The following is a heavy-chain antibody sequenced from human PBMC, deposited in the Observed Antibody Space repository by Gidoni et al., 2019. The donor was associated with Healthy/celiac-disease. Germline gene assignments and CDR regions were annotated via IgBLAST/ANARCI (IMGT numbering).Heavy chain of an antibody. J-gene: IGHJ5*02. Sequence: QVQLVESGGGVVQPGRSLRLSCAASGFTFSGYGMHWGRQAPGKGLEWVAGIWYDGSNKYYADSVKGRFTISRDNSKNTLYLQMNSLRAEDTAVYYCARAASEMGFDPWGQGTLVTVSS. CDR2: IWYDGSNK. V-gene: IGHV3-33*01. D-gene: IGHD5-18*01. CDR1: GFTFSGYG. CDR3: ARAASEMGFDP.